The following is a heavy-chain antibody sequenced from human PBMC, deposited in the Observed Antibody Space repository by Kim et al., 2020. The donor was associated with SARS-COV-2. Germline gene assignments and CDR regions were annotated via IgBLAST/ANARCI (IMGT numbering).Heavy chain of an antibody. D-gene: IGHD3-10*01. J-gene: IGHJ2*01. CDR3: AKARGVITYWYFDL. Sequence: DTGKGRFPISRDNAKNTLYLQMNSLGAEDTAVYYCAKARGVITYWYFDLWGRGTLVTVSS. V-gene: IGHV3-23*01.